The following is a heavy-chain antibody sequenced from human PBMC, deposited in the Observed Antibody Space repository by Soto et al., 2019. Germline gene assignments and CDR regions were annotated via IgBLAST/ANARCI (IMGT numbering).Heavy chain of an antibody. CDR3: AKDPHQLIVYFDF. J-gene: IGHJ4*02. Sequence: PGGSLRLSCAASEFTFSKYAMSWVRQAPGKGLEWVSSISDNGGTTYYADSVKGRFTISRDNSKNTLYLQMNSLRAEDTAVYYCAKDPHQLIVYFDFRGQGTQDTVSS. D-gene: IGHD2-2*01. CDR2: ISDNGGTT. CDR1: EFTFSKYA. V-gene: IGHV3-23*01.